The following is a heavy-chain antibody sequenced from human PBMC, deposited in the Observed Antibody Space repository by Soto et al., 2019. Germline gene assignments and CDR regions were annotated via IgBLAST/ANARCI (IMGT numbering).Heavy chain of an antibody. Sequence: QVQLVQSGGEVKKPGASVNISCKATGYTFISYSITWVRQAPGQGLEWMGWISTYNGNTKYAQSLQGRVTLTRDTSTNTAFMEIRGLRADDTAIYYCAREGAHSTGCSDYFYQWGQGTLVAVSS. J-gene: IGHJ4*02. CDR1: GYTFISYS. CDR3: AREGAHSTGCSDYFYQ. V-gene: IGHV1-18*04. CDR2: ISTYNGNT. D-gene: IGHD6-25*01.